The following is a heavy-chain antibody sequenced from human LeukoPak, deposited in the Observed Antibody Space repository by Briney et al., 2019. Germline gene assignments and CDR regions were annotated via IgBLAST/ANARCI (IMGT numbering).Heavy chain of an antibody. V-gene: IGHV3-23*01. D-gene: IGHD3-10*01. Sequence: GGSLRLSCAASGFTFSTSAMSWVRQAPGKGPEWVSGISGSGDTTYYADSVKGRFTISRDNSKNTLYLQMNSLRAEDTAVYYCARRVGEYDYWGQGTLVTVSS. CDR3: ARRVGEYDY. J-gene: IGHJ4*02. CDR2: ISGSGDTT. CDR1: GFTFSTSA.